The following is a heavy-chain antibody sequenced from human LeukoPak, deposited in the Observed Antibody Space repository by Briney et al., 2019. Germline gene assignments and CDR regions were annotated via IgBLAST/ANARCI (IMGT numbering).Heavy chain of an antibody. J-gene: IGHJ4*02. V-gene: IGHV3-7*01. CDR1: GFSFSNCW. Sequence: GGSLRLSCAASGFSFSNCWMSWVRQAPGKGLEWVANIKQDGSGKYYVDSVKGRFSISRDNAKNSVLLQMNSLRAEDTAVYYCARGGGNFDYWGQGTLVTVSS. D-gene: IGHD3-10*01. CDR3: ARGGGNFDY. CDR2: IKQDGSGK.